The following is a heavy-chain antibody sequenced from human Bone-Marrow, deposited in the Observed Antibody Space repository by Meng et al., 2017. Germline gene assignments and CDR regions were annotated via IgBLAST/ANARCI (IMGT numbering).Heavy chain of an antibody. V-gene: IGHV4-34*01. CDR2: INHSGST. Sequence: QVQSQPGGAGLLQPSETLSPTCVVSGGSFSDYYWSWIRQPPGKGLEWIGEINHSGSTNYNPSLESRATISVDTSQNNLSLKLSSVTAADSAVYYCARGPTTMAHDFDYWGQGTLVTVSS. CDR3: ARGPTTMAHDFDY. J-gene: IGHJ4*02. CDR1: GGSFSDYY. D-gene: IGHD4-11*01.